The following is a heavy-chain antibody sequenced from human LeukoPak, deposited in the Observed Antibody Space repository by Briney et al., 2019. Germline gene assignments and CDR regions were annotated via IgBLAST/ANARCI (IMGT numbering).Heavy chain of an antibody. V-gene: IGHV4-31*03. CDR1: GGSISSCGYY. CDR2: IYYSGST. CDR3: ARGLIFGYGDAFAFDY. D-gene: IGHD3/OR15-3a*01. Sequence: SQTLSLTCTVSGGSISSCGYYWSRIRQHPGKGLEWIGYIYYSGSTYYNPSLKSRVTISVDTSKNQFSLKLSSVTAADTAVYYCARGLIFGYGDAFAFDYWGQGTLVTVSS. J-gene: IGHJ4*02.